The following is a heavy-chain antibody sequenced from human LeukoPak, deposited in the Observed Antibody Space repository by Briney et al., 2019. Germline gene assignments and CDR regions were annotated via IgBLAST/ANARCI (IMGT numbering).Heavy chain of an antibody. CDR1: GCTFSSYA. D-gene: IGHD2-15*01. CDR2: IIPIFGTA. V-gene: IGHV1-69*05. J-gene: IGHJ4*02. Sequence: SVKVSCKAPGCTFSSYAISWVRQAPGQGLEWMGGIIPIFGTANYAQKFQGRVTITTDESTSTAYMELGSLGSEDTAVYYCARVREECSGGSCHYYFDYWGQGTLVTVSS. CDR3: ARVREECSGGSCHYYFDY.